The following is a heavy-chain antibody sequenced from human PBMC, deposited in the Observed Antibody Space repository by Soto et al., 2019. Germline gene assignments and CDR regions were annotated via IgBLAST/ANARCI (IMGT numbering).Heavy chain of an antibody. J-gene: IGHJ6*02. Sequence: EVQLVESGGGLVQPGGSLRLSCAASGFIFSRYWMHWVRQAPGKGLVWVSRLHSDGSSTSYADSVKGRFTISSDNAKNTRFLQMNSLRAEDKAVYYCARQLPTAIRGGFYYSYGLDVWGQGTTVTVSS. D-gene: IGHD3-16*01. CDR1: GFIFSRYW. V-gene: IGHV3-74*01. CDR2: LHSDGSST. CDR3: ARQLPTAIRGGFYYSYGLDV.